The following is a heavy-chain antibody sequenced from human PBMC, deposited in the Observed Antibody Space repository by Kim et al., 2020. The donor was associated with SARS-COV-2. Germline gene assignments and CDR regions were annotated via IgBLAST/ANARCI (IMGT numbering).Heavy chain of an antibody. D-gene: IGHD3-16*02. CDR2: IKQDGSEK. CDR3: ARAKFPDWGSYPFDY. Sequence: GGSLRLSCAASGFTFCNYWMNWVRQAPGKGLEWVANIKQDGSEKNYVDSMRGRLTISRDNAKNSLYLQMNSLRVEDTAVYYCARAKFPDWGSYPFDYLSQGALVTVSS. CDR1: GFTFCNYW. V-gene: IGHV3-7*01. J-gene: IGHJ4*02.